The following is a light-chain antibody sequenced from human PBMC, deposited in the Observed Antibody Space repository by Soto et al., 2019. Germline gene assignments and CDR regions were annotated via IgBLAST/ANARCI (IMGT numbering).Light chain of an antibody. V-gene: IGKV4-1*01. CDR1: QSVLDSSNNRNY. J-gene: IGKJ2*01. Sequence: DIVMTQSPDSLAVSLGERATINCKSGQSVLDSSNNRNYLAWYQQKPGQPPKLLIHWASIRESGVPDRFSGSGSGTDFTLTISSLQAEDVAVYYCQQYYSPPQYTFGQGTKLEIK. CDR2: WAS. CDR3: QQYYSPPQYT.